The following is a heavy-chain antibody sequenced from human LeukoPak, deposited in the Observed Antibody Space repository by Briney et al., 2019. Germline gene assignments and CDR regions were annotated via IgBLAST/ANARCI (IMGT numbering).Heavy chain of an antibody. CDR1: GGSISSSSYY. CDR2: IYYSGST. D-gene: IGHD3-22*01. J-gene: IGHJ6*02. CDR3: ARLDRRGYYDSSGPLDV. Sequence: PSETLSLTCTVSGGSISSSSYYWGWIRQPPGKGLEWIRSIYYSGSTYYNPSLKSRVTISVDTSKNQFSLKLSSVTAADTAVYYCARLDRRGYYDSSGPLDVWGQGTTVTVSS. V-gene: IGHV4-39*07.